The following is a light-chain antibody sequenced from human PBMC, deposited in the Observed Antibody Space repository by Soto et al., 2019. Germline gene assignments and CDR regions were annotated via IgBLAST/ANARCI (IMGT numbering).Light chain of an antibody. J-gene: IGLJ2*01. CDR3: NSYTCSSRRYVL. CDR2: EVS. Sequence: QSVLTQPASVSGSPGQSITISCTGTSSDVGGYDYVSWYQQHPGKAPKLMIYEVSNRPSGVSNRFTGSKSGNTGSLTISGLHAEYEADYFCNSYTCSSRRYVLFGAGTKFTVL. CDR1: SSDVGGYDY. V-gene: IGLV2-14*01.